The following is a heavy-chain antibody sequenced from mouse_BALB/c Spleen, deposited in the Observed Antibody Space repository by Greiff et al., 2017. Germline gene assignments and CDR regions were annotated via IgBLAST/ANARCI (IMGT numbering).Heavy chain of an antibody. J-gene: IGHJ1*01. CDR2: IWSGGST. V-gene: IGHV2-2*02. D-gene: IGHD1-1*01. Sequence: QVQLQQSGPGPVQPSQSLSITCTVSGFSLTSYGVHWIRQSPGKGLEWLGVIWSGGSTDYNAAFISRLSISKDNSKSQVFFKMNSLQVNDTAIYYCARNFLHYYGSRSYWYFDVWGAGTTVTVSS. CDR3: ARNFLHYYGSRSYWYFDV. CDR1: GFSLTSYG.